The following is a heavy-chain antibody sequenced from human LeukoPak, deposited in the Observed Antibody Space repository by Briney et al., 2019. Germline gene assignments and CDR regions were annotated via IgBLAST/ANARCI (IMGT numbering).Heavy chain of an antibody. J-gene: IGHJ4*02. D-gene: IGHD3-10*01. CDR3: ARAPWFGDPLDY. Sequence: SETLSLTCAVYGGSFSGYYWSWIRQPPGKGLEWIGEINHSGSTNYNPPLKSRVTISVDASKNQFSLKLSSVTAADTAIYYCARAPWFGDPLDYWGQGTLVTVSS. V-gene: IGHV4-34*01. CDR1: GGSFSGYY. CDR2: INHSGST.